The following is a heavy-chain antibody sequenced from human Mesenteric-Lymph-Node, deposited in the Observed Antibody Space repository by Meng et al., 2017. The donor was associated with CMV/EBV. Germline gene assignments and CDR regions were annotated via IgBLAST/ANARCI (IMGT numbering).Heavy chain of an antibody. D-gene: IGHD3-3*01. CDR1: GGSISSSRYY. CDR2: IFSSGKT. J-gene: IGHJ6*02. Sequence: SETLSPTCTVSGGSISSSRYYWAWIRQPPGKGLEWIASIFSSGKTYYNPSLKSRVTISIDTSKHQFSLKVTSVTAADTAVYFCAREPAYYDFWSAYPMLGLDVWGQGTTVTVSS. CDR3: AREPAYYDFWSAYPMLGLDV. V-gene: IGHV4-39*07.